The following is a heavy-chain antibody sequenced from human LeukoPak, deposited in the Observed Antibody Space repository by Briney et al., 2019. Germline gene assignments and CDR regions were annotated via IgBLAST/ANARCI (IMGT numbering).Heavy chain of an antibody. CDR2: IIPIFGTA. Sequence: ASVKVSCKASGGTFSSYAISWVRQAPGQGLEWMGGIIPIFGTATYAQKFQGRVTITADESTSTAYMELSSLRSEDTAVYYCARDSSGWFGFDPWGQGTLVTVSS. CDR3: ARDSSGWFGFDP. D-gene: IGHD6-19*01. V-gene: IGHV1-69*13. CDR1: GGTFSSYA. J-gene: IGHJ5*02.